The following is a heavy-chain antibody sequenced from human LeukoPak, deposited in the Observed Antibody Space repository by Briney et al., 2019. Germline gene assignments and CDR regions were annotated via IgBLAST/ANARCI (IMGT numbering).Heavy chain of an antibody. D-gene: IGHD3-22*01. CDR3: AKRDDSGGNLVDL. V-gene: IGHV4-39*02. CDR2: IYYSGTT. CDR1: GGSIRSGSHY. Sequence: PSETLSLTCTVSGGSIRSGSHYWVWIRQPPGKGLEWIGSIYYSGTTYYNSSLENRVTTSINTSKNHFSLRLRSLSAADTSVYYCAKRDDSGGNLVDLWGQGTLVTVSS. J-gene: IGHJ4*02.